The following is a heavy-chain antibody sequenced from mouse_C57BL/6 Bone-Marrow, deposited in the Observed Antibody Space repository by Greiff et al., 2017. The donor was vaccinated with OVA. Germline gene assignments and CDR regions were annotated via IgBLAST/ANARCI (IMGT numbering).Heavy chain of an antibody. J-gene: IGHJ4*01. CDR2: INPYNGGT. CDR3: ARRGLWLRRDAMDY. V-gene: IGHV1-19*01. CDR1: GYTFTDYY. Sequence: EVMLVESGPVLVKPGASVKMSCKASGYTFTDYYMNWVKQSHGKSLEWIGVINPYNGGTSYNQKFKGKATLTVDKSSSTAYMELNSLTSEDSAVYYCARRGLWLRRDAMDYWGQGTSVTVSS. D-gene: IGHD2-2*01.